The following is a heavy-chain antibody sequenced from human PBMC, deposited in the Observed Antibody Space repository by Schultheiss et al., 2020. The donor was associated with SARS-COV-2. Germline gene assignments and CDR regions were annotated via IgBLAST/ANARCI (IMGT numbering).Heavy chain of an antibody. CDR3: AKVGAAQLGTKRTRNDY. D-gene: IGHD1-26*01. CDR1: GFTFSTYA. Sequence: GGSLRLSCAASGFTFSTYAMSWVRQAPGKGLEWVSGIVGSGFDTYYADSVKGRFTISRDNSKNTLYLEMSSLRPEDTAVYYCAKVGAAQLGTKRTRNDYWGQGTLVTVSS. V-gene: IGHV3-23*01. CDR2: IVGSGFDT. J-gene: IGHJ4*02.